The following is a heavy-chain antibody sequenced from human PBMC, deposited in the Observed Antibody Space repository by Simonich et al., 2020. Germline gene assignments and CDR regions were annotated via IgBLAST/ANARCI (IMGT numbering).Heavy chain of an antibody. CDR1: GGSISSYY. V-gene: IGHV4-59*08. CDR3: ARSLGYYYYYYGMDV. J-gene: IGHJ6*02. CDR2: IYYSGST. Sequence: QVQLQESGPGLVKPSETLSLTCTVSGGSISSYYWSWIRQPPGKGLEWIGYIYYSGSTNYNPSLKSRVTISVETDKNQLSLKLSSVTAAETAVYYCARSLGYYYYYYGMDVWGQGTTVTVSS. D-gene: IGHD1-26*01.